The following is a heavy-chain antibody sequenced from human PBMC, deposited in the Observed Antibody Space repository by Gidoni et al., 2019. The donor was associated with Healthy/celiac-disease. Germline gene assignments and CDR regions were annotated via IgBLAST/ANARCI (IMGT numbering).Heavy chain of an antibody. D-gene: IGHD4-17*01. J-gene: IGHJ4*02. CDR1: GGTVSSASYH. V-gene: IGHV4-61*01. Sequence: QVQPQESGPGLVKPSEPLSLTRTVPGGTVSSASYHWSWIRQPPGKGLGWIGYIYYSGSTNYNPSLKSRVTISVDTAKNQFSLKLSSVTAADTAVYCCARVGRWGDYWGQGTLVTVSS. CDR3: ARVGRWGDY. CDR2: IYYSGST.